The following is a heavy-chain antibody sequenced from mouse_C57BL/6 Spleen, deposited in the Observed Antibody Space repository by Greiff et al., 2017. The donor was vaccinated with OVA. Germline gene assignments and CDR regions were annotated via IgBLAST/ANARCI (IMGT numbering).Heavy chain of an antibody. CDR2: ISYDGSN. Sequence: EVKLMESGPGLVKPSQSLSLTCSVTGYSITSGYYWNWIRQFPGNKLEWMGYISYDGSNNYNPSLKNRISITRDTSKNQFFLKLNSVTTEDTATYYCARDYPAMDYWGQGTSVTVSP. V-gene: IGHV3-6*01. CDR3: ARDYPAMDY. CDR1: GYSITSGYY. J-gene: IGHJ4*01.